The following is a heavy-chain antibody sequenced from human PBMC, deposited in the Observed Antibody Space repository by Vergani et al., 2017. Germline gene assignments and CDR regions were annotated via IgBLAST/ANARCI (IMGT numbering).Heavy chain of an antibody. D-gene: IGHD4-11*01. CDR3: ARVNTETNGHLYYYYYMDV. CDR1: GGSFTSYY. Sequence: QVQLQQWGGGLLKPSETLSLTCVVNGGSFTSYYWTWIRQSPGEGLEWVGDIDHTGRPDYNPSLKSRITMSVDKSRNQFSLTLNSVTATDTAIYFCARVNTETNGHLYYYYYMDVWGQGTAVTVS. V-gene: IGHV4-34*01. CDR2: IDHTGRP. J-gene: IGHJ6*03.